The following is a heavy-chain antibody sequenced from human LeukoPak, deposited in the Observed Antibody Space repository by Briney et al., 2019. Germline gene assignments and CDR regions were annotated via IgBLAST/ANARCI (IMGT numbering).Heavy chain of an antibody. D-gene: IGHD6-13*01. Sequence: PSETLSLTCGVSGGSISSGKWWSWVRQPPGKGLEWIGEISHSGSPNYNPSLKSRLTISVDLPKNQISLDLRSVTAADTAVYYCARDAAAGYSLACWGQGTLVTVSS. CDR3: ARDAAAGYSLAC. J-gene: IGHJ4*02. CDR2: ISHSGSP. V-gene: IGHV4/OR15-8*01. CDR1: GGSISSGKW.